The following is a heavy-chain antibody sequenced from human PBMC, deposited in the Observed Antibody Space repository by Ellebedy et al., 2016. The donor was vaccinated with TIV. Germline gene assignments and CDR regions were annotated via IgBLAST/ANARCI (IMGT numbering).Heavy chain of an antibody. Sequence: GESLKISCKDSGYTFTSYWIGWVRQMPGKGLEWMGIIYPGDSDTRYSPSFRGQVTISADKSISTAYLQWSSLKASDTAMYYCARTMVRGVNGNYYYYGMDVWGQGTTVTVSS. J-gene: IGHJ6*02. CDR3: ARTMVRGVNGNYYYYGMDV. D-gene: IGHD3-10*01. CDR2: IYPGDSDT. CDR1: GYTFTSYW. V-gene: IGHV5-51*01.